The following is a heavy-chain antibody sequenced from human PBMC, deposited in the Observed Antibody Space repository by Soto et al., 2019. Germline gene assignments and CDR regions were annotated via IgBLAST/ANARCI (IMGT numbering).Heavy chain of an antibody. D-gene: IGHD3-16*02. J-gene: IGHJ6*03. Sequence: QVQLVQSGAEVKKPGASVKVSCKASGYTFTSYGISWVRQAPGQGLEWMGWISAYNGNTNYAQKLQGRVTMTTDTSTSTAYMELRSLRSDDTAVYYCAINRRGQLTFGGVIVPLYYYYYMDVWGKGTTVTVSS. CDR1: GYTFTSYG. CDR3: AINRRGQLTFGGVIVPLYYYYYMDV. CDR2: ISAYNGNT. V-gene: IGHV1-18*01.